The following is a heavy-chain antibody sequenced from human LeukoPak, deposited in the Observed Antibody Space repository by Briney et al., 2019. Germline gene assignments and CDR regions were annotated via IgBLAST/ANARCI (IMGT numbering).Heavy chain of an antibody. V-gene: IGHV3-23*01. CDR1: GFTFSSEA. D-gene: IGHD6-13*01. CDR2: ISPAGGTT. J-gene: IGHJ4*02. Sequence: GGSLRLSCAVSGFTFSSEAMGWVRQHPGGGLEWVSTISPAGGTTYYAESMKGRFTISRDNSKSTLYLQMNSLRVEDTAVYYCTKVRSGSSSWALRVFDYWGQGALLTVSS. CDR3: TKVRSGSSSWALRVFDY.